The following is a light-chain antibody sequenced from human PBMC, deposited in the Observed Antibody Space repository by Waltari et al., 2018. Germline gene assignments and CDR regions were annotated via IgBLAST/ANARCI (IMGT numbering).Light chain of an antibody. CDR3: QQYYITPLS. CDR2: WAS. J-gene: IGKJ4*01. CDR1: QSVLLSSDNRNY. V-gene: IGKV4-1*01. Sequence: DIVMTQSPDSLAVSLGERATINCKSSQSVLLSSDNRNYLAWYQPKPGQPPNLLIYWASTRESGVPDRFSGSGSGTDFTLTISSLQAEDVAVYYCQQYYITPLSFGGGTKVEIK.